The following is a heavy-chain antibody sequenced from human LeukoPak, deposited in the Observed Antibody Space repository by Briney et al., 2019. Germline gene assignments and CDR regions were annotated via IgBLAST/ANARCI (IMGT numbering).Heavy chain of an antibody. Sequence: PGGSLRLSCAASGFTFSDYYMSWIRQAPGKGLEWVSYISSSSSYTNYADSVKGRFTISRDNSNNTLYLQMSSLTAEDTAVYYCAKDGALADYYFDYWGQGTLVSVSS. V-gene: IGHV3-11*05. D-gene: IGHD1-1*01. J-gene: IGHJ4*02. CDR2: ISSSSSYT. CDR3: AKDGALADYYFDY. CDR1: GFTFSDYY.